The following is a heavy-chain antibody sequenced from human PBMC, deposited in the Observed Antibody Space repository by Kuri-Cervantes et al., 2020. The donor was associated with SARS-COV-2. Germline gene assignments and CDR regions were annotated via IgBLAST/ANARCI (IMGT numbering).Heavy chain of an antibody. J-gene: IGHJ2*01. CDR2: ISYGGSNK. CDR1: GFTFSSYA. D-gene: IGHD1-26*01. Sequence: GGSLRLSCAASGFTFSSYAMHWVRQAPGKGLEWVSVISYGGSNKYYADSVKGRFTISRDNSKNTLYLQMNSLGAEDTAVYYCARDRCGGGVKWGGWYFDLWGRGTLVTVSS. V-gene: IGHV3-30-3*01. CDR3: ARDRCGGGVKWGGWYFDL.